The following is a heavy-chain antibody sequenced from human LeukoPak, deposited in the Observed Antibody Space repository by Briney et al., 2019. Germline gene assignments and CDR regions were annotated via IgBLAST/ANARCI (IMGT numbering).Heavy chain of an antibody. Sequence: SETLSLTCAVYGGSFSGYYWSWIRQPPGKGLEWIGEINHSGSTNYNPSLKSRVTISVDTSKNQFSLKLSSVTAADTAVYYCARGKDYYYYYMDVWGKGTTVTVSS. J-gene: IGHJ6*03. CDR1: GGSFSGYY. CDR2: INHSGST. CDR3: ARGKDYYYYYMDV. V-gene: IGHV4-34*01.